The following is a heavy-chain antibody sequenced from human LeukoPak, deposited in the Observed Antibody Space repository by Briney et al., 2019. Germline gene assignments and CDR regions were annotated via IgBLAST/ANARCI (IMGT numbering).Heavy chain of an antibody. J-gene: IGHJ4*02. CDR1: GGSISSDY. CDR2: IYYSGST. V-gene: IGHV4-31*03. CDR3: ARESKGTMIVVDY. Sequence: SETLSLTCTVSGGSISSDYWSWIRQHPGKGLEWIGYIYYSGSTYYNPSLKSRVTISVDTSKNQFSLKLSSVTAADTAVYYCARESKGTMIVVDYWGQGTLVTVSS. D-gene: IGHD3-22*01.